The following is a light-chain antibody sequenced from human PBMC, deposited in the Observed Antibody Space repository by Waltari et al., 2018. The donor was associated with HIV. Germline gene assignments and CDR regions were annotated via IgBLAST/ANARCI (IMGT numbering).Light chain of an antibody. CDR2: AAS. CDR3: QQSYSTLRWT. CDR1: QDIGSW. Sequence: DIQMTQSPSSVSASVGDRVTITCRASQDIGSWLAWYQQKPGKAPKLLIYAASTLQSGVPSRFSGSGSGTHFTLTISSLQPEDFATYHCQQSYSTLRWTFGQGTKVEIK. J-gene: IGKJ1*01. V-gene: IGKV1D-12*01.